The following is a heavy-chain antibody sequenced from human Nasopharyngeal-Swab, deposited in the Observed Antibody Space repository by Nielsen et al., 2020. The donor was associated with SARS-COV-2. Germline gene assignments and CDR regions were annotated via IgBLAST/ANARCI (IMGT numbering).Heavy chain of an antibody. CDR1: GYTFTGYY. V-gene: IGHV1-69*06. J-gene: IGHJ6*02. CDR3: ARDPGYCSSTSCQRLGYYYGMDV. Sequence: SVKVSCKASGYTFTGYYMHWVRQAPGQGLEWMGGIIPIFGTANYAQKFQGRVMITADKSTSTAYMELSSLRSEDTAVYYCARDPGYCSSTSCQRLGYYYGMDVWGQGTTVTVSS. D-gene: IGHD2-2*03. CDR2: IIPIFGTA.